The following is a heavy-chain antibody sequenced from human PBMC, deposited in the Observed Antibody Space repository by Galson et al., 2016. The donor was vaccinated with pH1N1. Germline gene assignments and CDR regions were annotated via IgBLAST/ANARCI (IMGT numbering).Heavy chain of an antibody. V-gene: IGHV3-23*01. CDR3: AKGGYGDSGLDVFDI. Sequence: SLRLSCAASGSNSDYNMNWVRLAPGKGLEWVSSISGSGGRKHYADSVQGRFIISRDNSKNTLYLQMNSLRAGDTALYFCAKGGYGDSGLDVFDIWGQGTMVIVSS. D-gene: IGHD4-17*01. CDR1: GSNSDYN. CDR2: ISGSGGRK. J-gene: IGHJ3*02.